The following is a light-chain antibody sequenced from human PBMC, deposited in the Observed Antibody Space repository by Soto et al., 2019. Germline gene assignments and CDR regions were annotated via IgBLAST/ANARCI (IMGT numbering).Light chain of an antibody. CDR1: QSISSW. J-gene: IGKJ1*01. Sequence: DIQMTQSPSTLSASVGDRVTITCRASQSISSWLAWYQQKPGKASKLLIYDASSLESGVPSRFRGSGSGTEFHLPLRSLEPDDFATYYCQQENSYPWTFGQGTKVEIK. CDR2: DAS. CDR3: QQENSYPWT. V-gene: IGKV1-5*01.